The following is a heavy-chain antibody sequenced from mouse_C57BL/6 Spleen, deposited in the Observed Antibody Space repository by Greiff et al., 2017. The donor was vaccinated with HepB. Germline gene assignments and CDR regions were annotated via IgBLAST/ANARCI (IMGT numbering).Heavy chain of an antibody. CDR2: IHPNSGST. D-gene: IGHD2-5*01. CDR1: GYTFTSYW. Sequence: VQLQQSGAELVKPEASVKLSCKASGYTFTSYWMHWVKQRPGQGLEWIGMIHPNSGSTNYNEKFKSKATLTVDKSSSTAYMQLSSLTSADSAVYDCARSWYSNYGAMDYWGQGTSVTVSS. CDR3: ARSWYSNYGAMDY. J-gene: IGHJ4*01. V-gene: IGHV1-64*01.